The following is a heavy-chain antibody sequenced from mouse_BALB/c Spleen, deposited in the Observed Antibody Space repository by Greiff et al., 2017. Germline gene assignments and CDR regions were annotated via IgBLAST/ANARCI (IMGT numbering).Heavy chain of an antibody. J-gene: IGHJ2*01. V-gene: IGHV1S29*02. D-gene: IGHD1-1*01. CDR3: ARHYYGSRYFDY. CDR1: GYTFTDYN. Sequence: VQLQQSGPELVKPGASVKISCKASGYTFTDYNMHWVKQSHGKSLEWIGYIYPYNGGTGYNQKFKSKATLTVDNSSSTAYMELRSLTSEDSAVYYCARHYYGSRYFDYWGQGTTLTVSS. CDR2: IYPYNGGT.